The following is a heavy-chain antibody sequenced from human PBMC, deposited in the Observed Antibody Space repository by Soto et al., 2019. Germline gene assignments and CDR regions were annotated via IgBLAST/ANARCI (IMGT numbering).Heavy chain of an antibody. V-gene: IGHV3-73*01. CDR1: GFTFSGSA. CDR2: IRSKANSYAT. CDR3: TRHGDVGAVAGDTRYYYYGMDV. J-gene: IGHJ6*02. D-gene: IGHD6-19*01. Sequence: GGSLRLSCAASGFTFSGSAMHWVRQASGKGLEWVGRIRSKANSYATAYAASVKGRFTISRDDSKNTAYLQMNSLKTEDTAVYYCTRHGDVGAVAGDTRYYYYGMDVWGQGTTVTVSS.